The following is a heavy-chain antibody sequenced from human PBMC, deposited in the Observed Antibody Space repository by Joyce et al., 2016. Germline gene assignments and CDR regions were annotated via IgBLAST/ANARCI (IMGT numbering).Heavy chain of an antibody. CDR3: ARQWLPNYFDP. CDR1: NGSIISGDHH. J-gene: IGHJ5*02. V-gene: IGHV4-31*03. D-gene: IGHD6-19*01. CDR2: IYYSGNT. Sequence: QVQLQESGPGLVKSSQTLSLTCTVSNGSIISGDHHWSWIRQHPGKGLAWIGYIYYSGNTYYNPSLKSRVTISVDTSKNQFSLKLTSVTAADTAVYYCARQWLPNYFDPWGQGTLVTVSS.